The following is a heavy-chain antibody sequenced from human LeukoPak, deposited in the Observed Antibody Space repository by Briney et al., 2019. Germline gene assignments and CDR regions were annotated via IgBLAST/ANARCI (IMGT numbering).Heavy chain of an antibody. V-gene: IGHV3-7*01. CDR3: ARDQTDGDYVYNY. CDR2: IKQDGNEK. CDR1: GFTFNTYW. Sequence: PGGSLRLSCAASGFTFNTYWMSWVRQAPGKGLEWVANIKQDGNEKYYVDSVKGRFTISRDNAKNTLYLQMNSLRAEDTAVYYCARDQTDGDYVYNYWGQRTLVTVSS. D-gene: IGHD4-17*01. J-gene: IGHJ4*02.